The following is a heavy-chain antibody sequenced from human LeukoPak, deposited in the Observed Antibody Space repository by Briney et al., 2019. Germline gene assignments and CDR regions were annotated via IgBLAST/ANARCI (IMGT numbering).Heavy chain of an antibody. V-gene: IGHV3-23*01. CDR1: GFTFSSNA. D-gene: IGHD3-10*01. Sequence: GGSLRLSCAAYGFTFSSNAMSWVRQAPGKGLEWVSAISGSGGSTYYADSVKGRFTISRDNSKNTLYLQMNSLRAEDTAVYYCAKSMVRGVIRGGFDYWGQGTLVTVSS. CDR3: AKSMVRGVIRGGFDY. J-gene: IGHJ4*02. CDR2: ISGSGGST.